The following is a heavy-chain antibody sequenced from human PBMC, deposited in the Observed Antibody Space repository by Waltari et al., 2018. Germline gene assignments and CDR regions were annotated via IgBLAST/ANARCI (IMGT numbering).Heavy chain of an antibody. Sequence: QLPLQESGPGLVKPSETLSLTCTVPGGSISSCSYHWGWIRQPPGKGLEWIVSIYYSGSTYYNPSLKSRVTISVDTSKNQFSLKLSSVTAADTAVYYCARHPAMTIMLWYFDLWGRGTLVTVSS. CDR1: GGSISSCSYH. CDR3: ARHPAMTIMLWYFDL. J-gene: IGHJ2*01. V-gene: IGHV4-39*01. CDR2: IYYSGST. D-gene: IGHD2-8*01.